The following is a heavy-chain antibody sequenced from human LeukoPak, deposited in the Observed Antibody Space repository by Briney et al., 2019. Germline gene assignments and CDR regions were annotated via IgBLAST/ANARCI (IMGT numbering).Heavy chain of an antibody. CDR1: GFRFRDSA. D-gene: IGHD2-2*01. CDR2: IWHDGTDK. Sequence: GGSLRLSCAASGFRFRDSAMHWVRQAPGKGLEWVSVIWHDGTDKYYVDSVKGRFTISRDDSKNTLYLQMNSLRAEDTAVYYCARAYCSSTRCWGYSYGMDVWGEGTTVTVSS. J-gene: IGHJ6*04. CDR3: ARAYCSSTRCWGYSYGMDV. V-gene: IGHV3-33*01.